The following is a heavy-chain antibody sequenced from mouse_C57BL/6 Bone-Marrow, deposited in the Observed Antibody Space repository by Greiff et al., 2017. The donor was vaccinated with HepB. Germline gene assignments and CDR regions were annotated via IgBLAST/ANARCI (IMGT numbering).Heavy chain of an antibody. J-gene: IGHJ1*03. CDR3: ARGEDYSNYWYFDV. V-gene: IGHV5-17*01. D-gene: IGHD2-5*01. CDR2: ISSGSSTI. CDR1: GFTFSDYG. Sequence: EVKVEESGGGLVKPGGSLKLSCAASGFTFSDYGMHWVRQAPEKGLEWVAYISSGSSTIYYADTVKGRFTISRDNAKNTLFLQMTSLRSEDTAMYYCARGEDYSNYWYFDVWGTGTTVTVSS.